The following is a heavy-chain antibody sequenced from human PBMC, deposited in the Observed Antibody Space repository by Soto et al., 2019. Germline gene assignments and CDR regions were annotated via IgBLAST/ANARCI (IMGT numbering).Heavy chain of an antibody. V-gene: IGHV3-30-3*01. CDR3: ARDKAARGGSTVSY. Sequence: GGSLRLSCAASGFTFSSYAMHWVRQAPGKGLEWVAVISYDGSNKYYADSVKGRFTISRDNSKNTLYLQMNSLRAEDTAVYYCARDKAARGGSTVSYWGQGTLVTVSS. CDR2: ISYDGSNK. CDR1: GFTFSSYA. D-gene: IGHD6-6*01. J-gene: IGHJ4*02.